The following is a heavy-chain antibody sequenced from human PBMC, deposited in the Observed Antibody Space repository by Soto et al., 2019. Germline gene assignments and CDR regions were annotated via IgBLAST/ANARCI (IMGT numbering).Heavy chain of an antibody. CDR2: IYDNGIT. CDR1: GRSITSYY. D-gene: IGHD3-22*01. J-gene: IGHJ4*02. Sequence: QVVLQESGPGLVKTSETLSLTCSVSGRSITSYYWRWVRQPPVKGLEWIGYIYDNGITSQNPSLKSRVTMSADTSQNQFSLKLTSVTGADTAVYYCARTYDSNGYANEFDSWGQGILVTVTS. V-gene: IGHV4-59*12. CDR3: ARTYDSNGYANEFDS.